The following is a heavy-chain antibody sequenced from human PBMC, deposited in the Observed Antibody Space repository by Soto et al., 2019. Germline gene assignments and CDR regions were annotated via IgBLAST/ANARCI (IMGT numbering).Heavy chain of an antibody. CDR2: VYYTGTT. D-gene: IGHD3-10*01. J-gene: IGHJ4*02. V-gene: IGHV4-31*03. Sequence: PSVPLSLTCSVAGGSIAGVGCYWNWVRKLPGKGLEWIGCVYYTGTTYYNPSLKSRITISIDSSKNQFSLTLSSVTAADTALYICARGAPRGRGVPTYLHYWGQGTLVTVSS. CDR1: GGSIAGVGCY. CDR3: ARGAPRGRGVPTYLHY.